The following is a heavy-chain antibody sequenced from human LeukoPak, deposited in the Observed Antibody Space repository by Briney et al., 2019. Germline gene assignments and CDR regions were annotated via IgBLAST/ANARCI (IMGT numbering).Heavy chain of an antibody. CDR1: GFTFDDYS. CDR2: ISWDSGSI. J-gene: IGHJ6*02. D-gene: IGHD1-1*01. V-gene: IGHV3-9*01. CDR3: AKEKLEQRHDYYGMDV. Sequence: GGSLTLSCAASGFTFDDYSMHWVRQAPGKGREWVACISWDSGSIVYADSVKGRFTICRDNAKNPLYPQLNSLGAEDTAWYYWAKEKLEQRHDYYGMDVWGQGTTVTVSS.